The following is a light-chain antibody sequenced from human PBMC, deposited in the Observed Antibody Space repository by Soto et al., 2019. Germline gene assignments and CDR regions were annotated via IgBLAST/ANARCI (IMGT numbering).Light chain of an antibody. CDR1: QSVSSN. CDR2: GAS. Sequence: EIVMTQSPATLSVSRGERATLSCRASQSVSSNLAWYQQKPGQAPRLLIYGASTRATGIPARFSGSGSGTEFTLTISSLQSEDFAVYYCQQYNNWPVTFGQGTRLEIK. J-gene: IGKJ5*01. CDR3: QQYNNWPVT. V-gene: IGKV3-15*01.